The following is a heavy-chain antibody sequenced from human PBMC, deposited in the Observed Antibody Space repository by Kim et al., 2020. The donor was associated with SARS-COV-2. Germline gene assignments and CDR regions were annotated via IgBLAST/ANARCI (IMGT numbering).Heavy chain of an antibody. D-gene: IGHD2-21*02. Sequence: SETLSLTCTVSGDSISFSYWSWIRQPPGKGLEWIGYIYYSGSTDYNPSFKSRVTISVDTSKNQFSLKLSSVTAADTAVYYCARGPATAMSDFAYWGPGTL. V-gene: IGHV4-59*01. CDR3: ARGPATAMSDFAY. CDR2: IYYSGST. J-gene: IGHJ4*02. CDR1: GDSISFSY.